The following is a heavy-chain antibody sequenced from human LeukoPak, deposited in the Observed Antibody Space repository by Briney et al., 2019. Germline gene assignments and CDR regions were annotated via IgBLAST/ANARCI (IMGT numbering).Heavy chain of an antibody. CDR2: VYHGGSS. J-gene: IGHJ4*02. CDR3: ARGNDYGDYVDY. Sequence: SETLSLTCTVSGYSISSGFYWGWIRQPPGKGLEWIGNVYHGGSSYYNPSLKSRVTISVDTSKNQFSLKLSSVTAADTAVYYCARGNDYGDYVDYWGQGTLVTVSS. CDR1: GYSISSGFY. D-gene: IGHD4-17*01. V-gene: IGHV4-38-2*02.